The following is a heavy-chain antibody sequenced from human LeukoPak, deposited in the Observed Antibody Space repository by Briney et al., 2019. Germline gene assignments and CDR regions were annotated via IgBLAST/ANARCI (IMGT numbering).Heavy chain of an antibody. CDR3: ARVWLRAFDI. CDR2: ISYNGGST. CDR1: GFTFSSHA. J-gene: IGHJ3*02. D-gene: IGHD5-18*01. Sequence: GGSLRLSCAASGFTFSSHAMHWVRQAPGKGLEYVSGISYNGGSTYYANSVKGRFTISRDNSKSTLYLQMGSLRAEDMAVYYCARVWLRAFDIWGQGTMVTVSS. V-gene: IGHV3-64*01.